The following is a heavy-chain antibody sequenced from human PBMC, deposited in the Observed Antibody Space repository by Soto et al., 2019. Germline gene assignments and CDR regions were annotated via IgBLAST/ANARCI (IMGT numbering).Heavy chain of an antibody. J-gene: IGHJ6*02. Sequence: QVQLQESGPGLVKPSETLSLTCTVSGGSINNYYWSWIRQPPGKGLEWIGYIYYSGSTNYNSSLKSRVPISVDTSKNQFSLKLSSVTAADTAVYYCASVVTRGGDNSRTPYYGMDVWGQGTTVTVS. CDR1: GGSINNYY. CDR2: IYYSGST. V-gene: IGHV4-59*01. D-gene: IGHD2-21*01. CDR3: ASVVTRGGDNSRTPYYGMDV.